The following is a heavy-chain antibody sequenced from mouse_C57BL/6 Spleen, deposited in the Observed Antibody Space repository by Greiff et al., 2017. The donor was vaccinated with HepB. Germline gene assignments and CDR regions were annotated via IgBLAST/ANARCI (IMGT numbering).Heavy chain of an antibody. Sequence: EVHLVESEGGLVQPGSSMKLSCTASGFTFSDYYMAWVRQVPEKGLEWVANINYDGSSTYYLDSLKSRFIISRDNAKNILYLQMSSLKSEDTATYYCAREGITPNAMDYWGQGTSVTVSS. V-gene: IGHV5-16*01. CDR3: AREGITPNAMDY. J-gene: IGHJ4*01. CDR2: INYDGSST. CDR1: GFTFSDYY. D-gene: IGHD2-4*01.